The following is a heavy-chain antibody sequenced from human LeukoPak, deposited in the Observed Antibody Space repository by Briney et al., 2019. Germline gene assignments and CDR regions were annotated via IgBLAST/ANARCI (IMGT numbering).Heavy chain of an antibody. D-gene: IGHD3-22*01. Sequence: PSGTLSLTCTVSGGSTSSNPWSWVRQLPGQGLEWIVTYFNSGSTSYNPSLKSRAIISVDTSKNQFSLRLSSVTAADTAVYYCVGAKQWLSFDIWDQGTMVTVSS. J-gene: IGHJ3*02. CDR1: GGSTSSNP. V-gene: IGHV4-59*08. CDR3: VGAKQWLSFDI. CDR2: YFNSGST.